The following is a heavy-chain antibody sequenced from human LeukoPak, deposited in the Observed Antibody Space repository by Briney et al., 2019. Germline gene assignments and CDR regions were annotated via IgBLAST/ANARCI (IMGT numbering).Heavy chain of an antibody. D-gene: IGHD5-12*01. CDR3: ASAVVATDQDPPFDY. CDR2: ISKTYSTI. CDR1: GITISDYY. V-gene: IGHV3-11*01. Sequence: GGSLRLSCAASGITISDYYMSWIRQAPGKGLEWVSYISKTYSTIYYADSVKGRFTISRDNAKNSLYLQMNSLRAEDTAVYYCASAVVATDQDPPFDYWGQGTLVTVSS. J-gene: IGHJ4*02.